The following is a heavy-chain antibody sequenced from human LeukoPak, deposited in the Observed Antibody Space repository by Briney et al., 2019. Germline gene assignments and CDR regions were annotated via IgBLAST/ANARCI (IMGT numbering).Heavy chain of an antibody. CDR2: INHSGST. CDR3: ARGPHYDILTGYYNERYFDY. CDR1: GGSFSGYY. J-gene: IGHJ4*02. D-gene: IGHD3-9*01. V-gene: IGHV4-34*01. Sequence: SETLSLTCAVYGGSFSGYYWNWIRQPPGKGLEWIGEINHSGSTNYNPSLKSLVTISVDTSKNDFSLKLSSVTAADTAVYYCARGPHYDILTGYYNERYFDYWGQGTLVTVSS.